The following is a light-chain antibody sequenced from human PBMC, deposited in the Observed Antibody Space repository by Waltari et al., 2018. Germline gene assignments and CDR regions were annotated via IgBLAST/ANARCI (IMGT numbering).Light chain of an antibody. Sequence: EIVLTQSPATLSLSPGERATVSCRASQSIDSSLGWYQHKPGPPPRLLIYDASLRATGIPARFSGSGSGTDFTLTITSLEPEDFAVYYCQQRSTWPPSVTFGQGTKLEI. CDR3: QQRSTWPPSVT. CDR2: DAS. CDR1: QSIDSS. V-gene: IGKV3-11*01. J-gene: IGKJ2*01.